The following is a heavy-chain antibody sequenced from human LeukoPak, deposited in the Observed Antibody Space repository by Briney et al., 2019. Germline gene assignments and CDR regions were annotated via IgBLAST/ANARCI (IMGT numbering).Heavy chain of an antibody. D-gene: IGHD3-22*01. CDR1: GYTFTSYY. Sequence: ASVKVSRKASGYTFTSYYMHWVRQAPGQGLEWMGIINPSGGSTSYAQKFQGRVTMTRDTSTSTVYMELSSLRSEDTAVYYCARPLTPTDSSGYGYYFDYWGQGTLVTVSS. CDR2: INPSGGST. V-gene: IGHV1-46*01. J-gene: IGHJ4*02. CDR3: ARPLTPTDSSGYGYYFDY.